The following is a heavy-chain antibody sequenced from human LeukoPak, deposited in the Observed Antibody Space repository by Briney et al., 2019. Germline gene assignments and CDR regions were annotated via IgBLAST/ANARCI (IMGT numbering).Heavy chain of an antibody. D-gene: IGHD1-26*01. CDR2: IWYDGSNK. CDR3: AKDNRGGSGSREFDY. Sequence: PGRSLRLSCAASGFTFSSYGMHWVRQAPGKGLEWVAVIWYDGSNKYYADSVKGRFTISRDNSKNTLYLQMNSLRAEDTAVYYCAKDNRGGSGSREFDYWGQGTLVTVSS. J-gene: IGHJ4*02. CDR1: GFTFSSYG. V-gene: IGHV3-33*06.